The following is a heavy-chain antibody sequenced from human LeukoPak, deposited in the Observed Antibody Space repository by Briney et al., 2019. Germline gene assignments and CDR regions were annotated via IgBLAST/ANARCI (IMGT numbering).Heavy chain of an antibody. V-gene: IGHV3-74*01. D-gene: IGHD2-21*02. CDR3: ARAVRAYCGGDCYTPGY. CDR2: INTDGSYT. CDR1: GFTFSSYL. J-gene: IGHJ4*02. Sequence: GGSLRLSCAPSGFTFSSYLMHWVRPAPGKGLVWVSHINTDGSYTRYADSVKGRFTIARDNAKSTLYLQMNSLRAEDTAVYYCARAVRAYCGGDCYTPGYWGQGILVTVSS.